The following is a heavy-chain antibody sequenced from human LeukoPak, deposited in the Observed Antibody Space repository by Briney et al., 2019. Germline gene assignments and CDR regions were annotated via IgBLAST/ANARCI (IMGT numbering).Heavy chain of an antibody. J-gene: IGHJ5*02. D-gene: IGHD1-26*01. CDR2: IKQDGSEK. CDR3: ATGSGSHGS. V-gene: IGHV3-7*01. CDR1: GFTFSNYW. Sequence: PGGSLRLSCAASGFTFSNYWMTWVRQAPGKGLEWVADIKQDGSEKYYVDSVKGRFTISRDNAKNSLYLQMNSLRAEDAAVYYCATGSGSHGSWGLGTLVTVSS.